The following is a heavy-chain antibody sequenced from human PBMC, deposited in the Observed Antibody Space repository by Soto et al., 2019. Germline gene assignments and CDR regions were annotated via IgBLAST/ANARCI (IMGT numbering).Heavy chain of an antibody. V-gene: IGHV4-30-4*01. CDR1: GGSINSGDYY. Sequence: SETLSLTCTVSGGSINSGDYYWTWVRQPPGKGLEWIGNIFHSGSTYYTPSLQSRVTISLDTSKNHFSLKLSSVTPADTAVYYCARDRYYGSGTYYNFYSGMDVWGQGTTVTVSS. CDR3: ARDRYYGSGTYYNFYSGMDV. D-gene: IGHD3-10*01. J-gene: IGHJ6*02. CDR2: IFHSGST.